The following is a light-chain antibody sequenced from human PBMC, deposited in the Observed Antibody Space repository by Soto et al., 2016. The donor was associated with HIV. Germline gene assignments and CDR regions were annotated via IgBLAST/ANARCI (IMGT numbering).Light chain of an antibody. CDR2: KDT. CDR3: QSTDGSGTYV. V-gene: IGLV3-25*03. CDR1: SLSKQF. Sequence: SYELTQPASLSVSPGQTARITCTGDSLSKQFVFWYQQQPGQAPVLIIYKDTERPSGIPERFSGSDSGTTVTLTISGVLAEDEADYYCQSTDGSGTYVFGSGTKVTVL. J-gene: IGLJ1*01.